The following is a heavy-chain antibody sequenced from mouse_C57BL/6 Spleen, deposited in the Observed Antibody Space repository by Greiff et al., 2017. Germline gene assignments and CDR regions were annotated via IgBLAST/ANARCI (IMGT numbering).Heavy chain of an antibody. J-gene: IGHJ4*01. CDR2: IDPSDSYT. CDR1: GYTFTSYW. CDR3: ARPYEKDYAMDY. V-gene: IGHV1-69*01. D-gene: IGHD2-3*01. Sequence: VQLQQPGAELVMPGASVKLSCKASGYTFTSYWMHWVKQRPGQGLEWIGEIDPSDSYTNYNQKFKGKSTLTVDKSSSTAYMQLSSLTSEDSAVYYCARPYEKDYAMDYWGQGTSVTVSS.